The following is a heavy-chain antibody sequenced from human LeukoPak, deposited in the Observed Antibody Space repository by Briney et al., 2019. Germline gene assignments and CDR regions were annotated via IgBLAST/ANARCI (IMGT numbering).Heavy chain of an antibody. CDR1: GFTFASLA. Sequence: GGSLRLSCAASGFTFASLAMGWVRQAPGRGREWVSSFIGSGGSTYYADSVKGRFTISRDNSKNTLYLQMNSLRDEDTAVYYCAKARGIVVVPAAMAFDYWGQGTLVTVSS. D-gene: IGHD2-2*01. J-gene: IGHJ4*02. CDR2: FIGSGGST. V-gene: IGHV3-23*01. CDR3: AKARGIVVVPAAMAFDY.